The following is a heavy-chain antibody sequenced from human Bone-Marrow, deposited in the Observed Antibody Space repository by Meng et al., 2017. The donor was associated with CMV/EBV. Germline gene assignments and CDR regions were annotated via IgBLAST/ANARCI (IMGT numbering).Heavy chain of an antibody. Sequence: GESLKISCAASGFTFSSYAMHWVRQAPGKGLEWVAVISYDGSNKYYADSVKGRFTISRDNSKNTLYLQMNSLRAEDTAVYYCARSQGKGSGYPFDYWGQGTLVTVSS. J-gene: IGHJ4*02. CDR3: ARSQGKGSGYPFDY. V-gene: IGHV3-30*04. CDR2: ISYDGSNK. CDR1: GFTFSSYA. D-gene: IGHD3-3*01.